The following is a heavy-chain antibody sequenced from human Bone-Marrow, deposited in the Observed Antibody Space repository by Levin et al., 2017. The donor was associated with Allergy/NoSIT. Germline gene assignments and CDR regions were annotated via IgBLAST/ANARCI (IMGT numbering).Heavy chain of an antibody. CDR2: ISSDGTAT. V-gene: IGHV3-74*03. J-gene: IGHJ5*02. CDR3: ARLTSSDILFDP. Sequence: GESLKISCAASGFTFNSYWMYWVRQAPGKGLVWVSGISSDGTATKYADPVKGRFTISRDNVKNTLYLQMNSLRVEDTAVYYCARLTSSDILFDPWGQGTLVTVSS. D-gene: IGHD2-15*01. CDR1: GFTFNSYW.